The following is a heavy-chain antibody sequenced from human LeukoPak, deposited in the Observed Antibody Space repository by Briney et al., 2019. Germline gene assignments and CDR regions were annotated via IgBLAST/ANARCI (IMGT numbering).Heavy chain of an antibody. J-gene: IGHJ4*02. V-gene: IGHV4-39*07. CDR2: FYPSGST. Sequence: SETLSLTCTVSGDSISGSNYFWGWIRQPPGKGLEWIGNFYPSGSTYYNPSLKSRVTIAEDTSKNQFSLRLSSVTAADTAVYYCARASFSSHFDYWGQGTLVTVSS. CDR1: GDSISGSNYF. CDR3: ARASFSSHFDY. D-gene: IGHD6-13*01.